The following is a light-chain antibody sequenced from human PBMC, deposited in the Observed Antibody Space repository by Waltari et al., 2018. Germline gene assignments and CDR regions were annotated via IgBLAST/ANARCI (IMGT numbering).Light chain of an antibody. J-gene: IGKJ2*01. CDR1: QSVYSD. Sequence: ETVMTQSPATLSVSPGERATLSCGASQSVYSDLAWYQQKPGQAPRLLIFSASTRATGIPARFSGSGSGTEFTLTISSLQSEDSAVYYCQQYISWPRTFGQGTKLEI. V-gene: IGKV3-15*01. CDR2: SAS. CDR3: QQYISWPRT.